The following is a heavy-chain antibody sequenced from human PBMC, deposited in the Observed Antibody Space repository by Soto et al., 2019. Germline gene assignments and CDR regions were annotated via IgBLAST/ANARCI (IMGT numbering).Heavy chain of an antibody. CDR1: GFAFEDYG. Sequence: GGSLRLSCAASGFAFEDYGMQWVRQTPGKGLEWVSGIIWNGGSTDYADSVKGRFTISRDNAKNTQYLQMSSLRADDTALYYCVKGEYYYDSSGYYPFDYWGQGTLVTVSS. CDR2: IIWNGGST. D-gene: IGHD3-22*01. CDR3: VKGEYYYDSSGYYPFDY. J-gene: IGHJ4*02. V-gene: IGHV3-20*04.